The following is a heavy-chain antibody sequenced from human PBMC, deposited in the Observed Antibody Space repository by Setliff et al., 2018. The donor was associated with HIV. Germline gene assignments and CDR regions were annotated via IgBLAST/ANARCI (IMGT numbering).Heavy chain of an antibody. Sequence: ETLSLTCAVYGGSLRGYYWSWVRQSPLKGLEWIGEISHTGNINYNTALSNRVTVSVDTSKNLFSLKLTSVTAADTAVYFCARLHLRVPPSIFDYWSPGTMVTVSS. CDR2: ISHTGNI. J-gene: IGHJ4*02. D-gene: IGHD2-2*01. CDR3: ARLHLRVPPSIFDY. V-gene: IGHV4-34*01. CDR1: GGSLRGYY.